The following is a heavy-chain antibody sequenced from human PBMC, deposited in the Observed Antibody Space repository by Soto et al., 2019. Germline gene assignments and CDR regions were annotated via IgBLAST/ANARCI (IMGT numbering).Heavy chain of an antibody. V-gene: IGHV3-7*01. CDR2: IKQDGSEQ. Sequence: GGSLRLSCEASGFSFSAYWMSWVRQAPGKGLEWVANIKQDGSEQYYVDSVKGRFTISRNNAKNSLYLQMNSLRAEDTAVFYCPRDFAVWGRGTLVTGSS. CDR1: GFSFSAYW. J-gene: IGHJ2*01. CDR3: PRDFAV.